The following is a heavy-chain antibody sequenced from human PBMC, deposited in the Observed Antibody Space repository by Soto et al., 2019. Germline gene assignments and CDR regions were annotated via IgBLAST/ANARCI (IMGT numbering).Heavy chain of an antibody. CDR1: GFAVSSKY. CDR3: VQATGWPGFDF. J-gene: IGHJ4*02. CDR2: IYGGGTT. V-gene: IGHV3-53*01. D-gene: IGHD6-19*01. Sequence: GGSLRLSCAASGFAVSSKYMTWVRQAPGKGLEWVSVIYGGGTTYYADSVKGRFTISRDTSKNTLYLQMNSLRAEDTAVYYCVQATGWPGFDFWGQGTLVTVSS.